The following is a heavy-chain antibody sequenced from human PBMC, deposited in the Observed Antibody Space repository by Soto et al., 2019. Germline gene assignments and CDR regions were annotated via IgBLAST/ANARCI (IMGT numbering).Heavy chain of an antibody. CDR1: GGSISSGGYY. Sequence: QVQLQESGPGLVKPSQTLSLTCAVSGGSISSGGYYWSWIRQHPGKGLEWIGYIYYSGSTYYNPSLKSRFTISVDTSKNQFARKLGSVTAADTAVYYCARVAGGVWGSFRPFDYWGQGTLVTVSS. CDR2: IYYSGST. V-gene: IGHV4-31*11. CDR3: ARVAGGVWGSFRPFDY. J-gene: IGHJ4*02. D-gene: IGHD3-16*02.